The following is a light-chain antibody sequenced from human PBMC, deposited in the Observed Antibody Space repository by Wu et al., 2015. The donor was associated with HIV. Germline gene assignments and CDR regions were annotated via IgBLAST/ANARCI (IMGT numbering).Light chain of an antibody. V-gene: IGKV3-20*01. CDR3: QQYGSSFT. CDR1: QSVSSNY. Sequence: ETVLTQSPGTLSLSPGERATLSCRASQSVSSNYIAWYQQKPGQAPRLLIYGAASRATGISDRFSGSGSGTDFTLTISRLEPEDIAVYHCQQYGSSFTFGPGTKVNLK. J-gene: IGKJ3*01. CDR2: GAA.